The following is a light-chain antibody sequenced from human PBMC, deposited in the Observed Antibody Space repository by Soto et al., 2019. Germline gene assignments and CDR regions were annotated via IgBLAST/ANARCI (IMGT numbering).Light chain of an antibody. CDR2: TND. CDR1: SSNMGSNT. J-gene: IGLJ1*01. V-gene: IGLV1-44*01. Sequence: PGQTVTISCYGSSSNMGSNTVHWFQQFPGTAPKLLIYTNDQRPSGVPDRFSGSNSGTSASLAISGLQSEDEADYYCAVWDDSLNGHVFGAGTKVTVL. CDR3: AVWDDSLNGHV.